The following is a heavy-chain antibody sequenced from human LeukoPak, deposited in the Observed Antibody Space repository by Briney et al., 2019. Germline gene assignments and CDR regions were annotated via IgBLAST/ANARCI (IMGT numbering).Heavy chain of an antibody. CDR2: INHSGST. CDR3: ARGRADPYYDFWSGYYNPDAFDI. CDR1: GGSFSGYY. D-gene: IGHD3-3*01. Sequence: PSETLSLTCAVYGGSFSGYYWSWIRQPPGKGLEWIGEINHSGSTNYNPSLKSRVTISVDTSKNQFSLKLSSVTAADTAVYYCARGRADPYYDFWSGYYNPDAFDIWGQGTMVTVSS. V-gene: IGHV4-34*01. J-gene: IGHJ3*02.